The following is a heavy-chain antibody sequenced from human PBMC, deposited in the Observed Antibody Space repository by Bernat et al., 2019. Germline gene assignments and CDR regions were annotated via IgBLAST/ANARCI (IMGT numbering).Heavy chain of an antibody. Sequence: EVQLVESGGGLVKPGGSLRLSGAASGFTFSNAWMSWVRQAPGKGLEWVGRIKSKTDGGTTDYAAPVKGRFTISRDDSKNTLYLQMNSLKTEDTAVYYCTTDAYYDFWSGYYGVGRGDAFDIWGQGTMVTVSS. D-gene: IGHD3-3*01. CDR1: GFTFSNAW. CDR3: TTDAYYDFWSGYYGVGRGDAFDI. V-gene: IGHV3-15*01. J-gene: IGHJ3*02. CDR2: IKSKTDGGTT.